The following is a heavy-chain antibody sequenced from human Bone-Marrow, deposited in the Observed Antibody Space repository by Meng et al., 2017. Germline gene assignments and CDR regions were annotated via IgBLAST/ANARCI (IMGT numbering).Heavy chain of an antibody. D-gene: IGHD1-20*01. CDR3: ASVYNWNDLRLFDY. CDR2: INPNSGGT. V-gene: IGHV1-2*02. J-gene: IGHJ4*01. Sequence: ASVKVSCKASGYTFTGYYMHWVRQVPGQGLEWMGWINPNSGGTNYAQKFQGRVTMTRDTSIRTAYMELSRLRSDDTAVYYCASVYNWNDLRLFDYWGHGTLVTVSS. CDR1: GYTFTGYY.